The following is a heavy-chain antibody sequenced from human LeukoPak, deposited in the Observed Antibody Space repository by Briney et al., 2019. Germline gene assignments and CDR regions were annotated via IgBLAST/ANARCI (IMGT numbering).Heavy chain of an antibody. CDR2: IYYSGNT. CDR3: ATEGTYSSSWYSALDY. Sequence: PSETLSLTCTVSGGSINSAGYYWSWIRQHPGKGLEWIGYIYYSGNTYYNPSLKSRVAISVDTSKNQFSLKLSSVTVADTAVYYCATEGTYSSSWYSALDYWGQGTLVTVSS. J-gene: IGHJ4*02. D-gene: IGHD6-13*01. CDR1: GGSINSAGYY. V-gene: IGHV4-31*03.